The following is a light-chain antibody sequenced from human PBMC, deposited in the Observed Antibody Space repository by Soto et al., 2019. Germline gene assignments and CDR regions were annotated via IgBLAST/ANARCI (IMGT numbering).Light chain of an antibody. CDR2: GAS. CDR3: QQYNKWPRT. Sequence: EIVMTQSPATLSVSPGERATLSCRASQSVSSNLAWYQQKPGQAPRLLIYGASTRATGFPARFSGSGSGTEFTLTISSLQSEDSAVYYCQQYNKWPRTFGQGTKVVIK. J-gene: IGKJ1*01. CDR1: QSVSSN. V-gene: IGKV3-15*01.